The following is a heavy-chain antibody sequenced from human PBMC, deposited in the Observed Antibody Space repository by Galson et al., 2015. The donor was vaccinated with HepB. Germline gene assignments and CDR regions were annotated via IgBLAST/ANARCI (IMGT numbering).Heavy chain of an antibody. V-gene: IGHV3-23*01. CDR3: AKAGTDAAAAGYYYMDV. Sequence: SLRLSCAASGFTFSSYAMSWVRQAPGQGLEWVSAISGSGGSTYYADYVKGRFTISRDNSKNTVYLQMNSLRAEDTAVYCCAKAGTDAAAAGYYYMDVWGKGTTVTVSS. J-gene: IGHJ6*03. D-gene: IGHD6-13*01. CDR2: ISGSGGST. CDR1: GFTFSSYA.